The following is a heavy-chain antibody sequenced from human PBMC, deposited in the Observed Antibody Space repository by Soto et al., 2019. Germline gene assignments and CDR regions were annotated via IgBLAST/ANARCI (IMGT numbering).Heavy chain of an antibody. Sequence: SVKVSCKASGGTFSSYAISWVRQAPGQGLEWMGGIIPIVGTANYAQEFQGRVTITADESTSTAYMELSSLRSEDTAVYYCARDSFSYDLLTVTFDYWGQRTLVPVSP. V-gene: IGHV1-69*13. CDR3: ARDSFSYDLLTVTFDY. CDR1: GGTFSSYA. CDR2: IIPIVGTA. D-gene: IGHD3-9*01. J-gene: IGHJ4*02.